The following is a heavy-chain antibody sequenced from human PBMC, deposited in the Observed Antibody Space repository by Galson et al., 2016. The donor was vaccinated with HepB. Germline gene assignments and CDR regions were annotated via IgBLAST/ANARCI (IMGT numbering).Heavy chain of an antibody. CDR2: IKSKTAVRTT. J-gene: IGHJ4*02. V-gene: IGHV3-15*01. D-gene: IGHD2/OR15-2a*01. Sequence: SLRLSCAASGFNFADSWMNWVRQAPGKGLEWVGRIKSKTAVRTTDYAAPVKGTFTISRADSKNTLYLQMNSLKTEDTAMYYCVTRGAENNWGPVTLVTVSS. CDR3: VTRGAENN. CDR1: GFNFADSW.